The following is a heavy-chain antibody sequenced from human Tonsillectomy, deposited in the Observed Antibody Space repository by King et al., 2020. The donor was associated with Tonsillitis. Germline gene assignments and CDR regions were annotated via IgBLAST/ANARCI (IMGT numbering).Heavy chain of an antibody. CDR2: ISYDGSNK. J-gene: IGHJ4*02. D-gene: IGHD7-27*01. V-gene: IGHV3-30*18. CDR1: GFTFSSYG. Sequence: QLVQSGGGVVQPGRSLRLSCAASGFTFSSYGMHWVRQAPGKGLEWVAIISYDGSNKYSADPVKGRFTISRDNSKNTLYLQMNSRRTEDAAVYYCAKDGALGIPTHFDYWGQGTLVTVSS. CDR3: AKDGALGIPTHFDY.